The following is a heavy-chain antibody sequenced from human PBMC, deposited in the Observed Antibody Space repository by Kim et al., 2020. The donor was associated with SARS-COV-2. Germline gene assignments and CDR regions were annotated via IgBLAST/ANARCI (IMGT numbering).Heavy chain of an antibody. Sequence: GGSLRLSCAASVFTFSSYWMHWVRQAPGKGLVWVSRINSDGSSTSYADSVKGRFTISRDNAKNTLYLQMNSLRAEDTAVYYCARVKRCGGDCYAFDIWGQGTMVTVSS. CDR1: VFTFSSYW. CDR3: ARVKRCGGDCYAFDI. D-gene: IGHD2-21*02. CDR2: INSDGSST. V-gene: IGHV3-74*01. J-gene: IGHJ3*02.